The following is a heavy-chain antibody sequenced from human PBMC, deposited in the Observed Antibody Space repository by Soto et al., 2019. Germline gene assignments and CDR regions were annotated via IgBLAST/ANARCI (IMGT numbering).Heavy chain of an antibody. Sequence: ASVKVSCKASGYTFTSYGISWVRQAPGQGLEWMGWISAYNGNTNYAQKLQGRVTMTTDTSTSTAYMELRSLRSDDTAVYYCAWSSLRYFDWLSSLVRDAFDIWGQGTMVTVSS. V-gene: IGHV1-18*01. D-gene: IGHD3-9*01. J-gene: IGHJ3*02. CDR3: AWSSLRYFDWLSSLVRDAFDI. CDR2: ISAYNGNT. CDR1: GYTFTSYG.